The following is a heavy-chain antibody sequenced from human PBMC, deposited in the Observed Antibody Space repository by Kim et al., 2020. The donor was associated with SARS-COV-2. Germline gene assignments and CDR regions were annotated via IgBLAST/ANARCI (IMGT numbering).Heavy chain of an antibody. CDR3: ANGIAARVAPATALDY. V-gene: IGHV3-30*18. D-gene: IGHD6-6*01. Sequence: GGSLRLSCAASGFTFSSYGMHWVRQAPGKGLEWVAVISYDGSNKYYADSVKGRFTISRDNSKNTLYLQMNSLRAEDTAVYYCANGIAARVAPATALDYWGQGTLVTVSS. CDR1: GFTFSSYG. J-gene: IGHJ4*02. CDR2: ISYDGSNK.